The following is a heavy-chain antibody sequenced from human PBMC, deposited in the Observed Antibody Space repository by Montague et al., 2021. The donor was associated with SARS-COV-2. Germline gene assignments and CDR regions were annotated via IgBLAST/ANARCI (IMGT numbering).Heavy chain of an antibody. J-gene: IGHJ4*02. V-gene: IGHV4-59*08. CDR3: ARHYDHSSRVDS. Sequence: SETLSLTCTVSGGSISSDYWTWIRQPPGKGLEWIGFVYYRGNTYYNPSLRGRVTISVDTSSNHFSLTLSSVTAADTAIYHCARHYDHSSRVDSWGQGTLVTVSS. CDR1: GGSISSDY. D-gene: IGHD3-16*01. CDR2: VYYRGNT.